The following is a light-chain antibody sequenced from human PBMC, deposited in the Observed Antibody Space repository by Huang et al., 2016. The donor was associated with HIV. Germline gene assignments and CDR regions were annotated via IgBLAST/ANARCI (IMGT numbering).Light chain of an antibody. V-gene: IGKV3-20*01. J-gene: IGKJ4*01. CDR2: GAS. Sequence: LVLTQTPGTLSLSPGERATLSCRARQSVTNSYLAWYQHRPGQAPMLLIYGASSRATGVPDRFSGSGSGTDFTLTITRLEPEDFGVYYCQQYSDSPFTFGGGTKVEIK. CDR3: QQYSDSPFT. CDR1: QSVTNSY.